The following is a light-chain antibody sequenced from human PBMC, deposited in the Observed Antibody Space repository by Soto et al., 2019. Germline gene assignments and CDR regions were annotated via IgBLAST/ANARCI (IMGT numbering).Light chain of an antibody. CDR3: QQYGSSPYT. CDR1: QPLRDTY. J-gene: IGKJ2*01. V-gene: IGKV3-20*01. Sequence: NVLTQSPGTLSLSPGERATLSCRARQPLRDTYLTWFQQKPGQAPRLLIYGTSYRATGIPDRFSGSGSGTDFTLTINKVEPEDFAVYYCQQYGSSPYTFGQGTKLEIK. CDR2: GTS.